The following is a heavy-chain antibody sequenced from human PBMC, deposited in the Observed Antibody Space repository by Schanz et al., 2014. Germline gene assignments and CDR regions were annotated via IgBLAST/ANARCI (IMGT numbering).Heavy chain of an antibody. D-gene: IGHD3-16*01. CDR1: GASFSGYY. V-gene: IGHV4-34*01. J-gene: IGHJ3*02. Sequence: QVPLQQWGAGLLKPSETLSLTCAVYGASFSGYYWSWIRQPPGKGLEWIGEINHSGSTNYNPSLKSRVTISVDPSKTHFSRKLNSVTAADTAVYYCARGPPMRPDVYAFDIWGHGTMVTVSS. CDR3: ARGPPMRPDVYAFDI. CDR2: INHSGST.